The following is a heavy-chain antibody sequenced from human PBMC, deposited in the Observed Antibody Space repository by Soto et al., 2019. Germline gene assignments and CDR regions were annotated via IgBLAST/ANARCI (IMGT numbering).Heavy chain of an antibody. V-gene: IGHV1-18*01. J-gene: IGHJ6*02. CDR3: ARADCSSTSCYTLDYYYYGMDV. CDR2: ISAYNGNT. CDR1: GYTFTSYG. Sequence: ASVKVSCKASGYTFTSYGISWVRQAPGQGLEWMGWISAYNGNTNYAQKLQGRVTMTTDTSTSTAYMELRSLRSDDTAVYYCARADCSSTSCYTLDYYYYGMDVCGQGTTVTVSS. D-gene: IGHD2-2*02.